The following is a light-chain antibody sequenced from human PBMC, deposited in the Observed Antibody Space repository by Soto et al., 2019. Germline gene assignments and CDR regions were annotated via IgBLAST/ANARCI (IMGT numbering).Light chain of an antibody. V-gene: IGLV2-18*02. CDR2: EVN. J-gene: IGLJ1*01. Sequence: QSALTQPPSVSGSPGQSVTISCTGTSSDIGSYNRVSWYQQPPGAAPKLMICEVNNRPSGVPERFSGSKSGNTASLTIFGLQAEDEAVYYCSSFTTSDTYVFGTGTKLTVL. CDR3: SSFTTSDTYV. CDR1: SSDIGSYNR.